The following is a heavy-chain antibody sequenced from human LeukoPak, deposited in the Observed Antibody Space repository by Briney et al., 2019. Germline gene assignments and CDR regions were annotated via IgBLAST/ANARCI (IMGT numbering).Heavy chain of an antibody. Sequence: SETLSLTCAVSGGSISSSNWWSWVRQPPGKGLEWIGEIYHSGSTNYNPSLKSRVTISVDRSKNQFSLKLSSVTAADTAVYYCARELAVAGTLSYWGQGTLVTVSS. D-gene: IGHD6-19*01. CDR2: IYHSGST. V-gene: IGHV4-4*02. CDR3: ARELAVAGTLSY. J-gene: IGHJ4*02. CDR1: GGSISSSNW.